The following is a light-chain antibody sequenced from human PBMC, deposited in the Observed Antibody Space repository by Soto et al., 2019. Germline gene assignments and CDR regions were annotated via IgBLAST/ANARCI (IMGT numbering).Light chain of an antibody. Sequence: ALTQPASVSGSPGQSITISCTGTSSDVGGYNYVSWYQQHPGKAPKLMIYEVSNRPSGVSNRFSGSKSGNTASLTISGLQAEDEADYYCSSYTSSSTLYVFGTGTRSPS. CDR1: SSDVGGYNY. V-gene: IGLV2-14*01. J-gene: IGLJ1*01. CDR3: SSYTSSSTLYV. CDR2: EVS.